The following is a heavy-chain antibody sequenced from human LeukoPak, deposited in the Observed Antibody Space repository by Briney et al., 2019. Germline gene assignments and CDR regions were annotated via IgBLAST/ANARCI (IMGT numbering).Heavy chain of an antibody. CDR3: ARRDTYYDFWSGYHNWFDP. J-gene: IGHJ5*02. CDR1: GYSISSGYY. CDR2: IYHSGST. V-gene: IGHV4-38-2*01. D-gene: IGHD3-3*01. Sequence: SETLSLTCAVSGYSISSGYYWGWIRRPPGKGLEWIGSIYHSGSTYYNPSLKSRVTISVDTSKNQFSLKLSSVTAADTAVYYCARRDTYYDFWSGYHNWFDPWGQGTLVTVSS.